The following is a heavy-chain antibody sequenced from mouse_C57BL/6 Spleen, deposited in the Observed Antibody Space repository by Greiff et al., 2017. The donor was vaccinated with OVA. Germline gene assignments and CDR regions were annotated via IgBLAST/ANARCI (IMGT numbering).Heavy chain of an antibody. J-gene: IGHJ2*01. D-gene: IGHD1-1*01. CDR1: GYAFSSSW. Sequence: VQVVESGPELVKPGASVKISCKASGYAFSSSWMNWVKQRPGKGLEWIGRIYPGDGDTNYNGKFKGKATLTADKSSSTAYMQLSSLTSEDSAVYFCARSAVVEGFDYWGQGTTLTVSS. CDR3: ARSAVVEGFDY. V-gene: IGHV1-82*01. CDR2: IYPGDGDT.